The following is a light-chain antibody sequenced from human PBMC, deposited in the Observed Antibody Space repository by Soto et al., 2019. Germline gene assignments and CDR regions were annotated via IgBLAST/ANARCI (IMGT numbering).Light chain of an antibody. CDR1: SSDVGGYNY. Sequence: QSALTQPASVSGSPGQSITISCTGTSSDVGGYNYVSWYQQHPGKAPKVMIYEVSNRPSGVANRFSAAKSVNTASLTISGRQADDEADDYCSSYTSSSTLVVFGAGTKLTVL. J-gene: IGLJ2*01. CDR2: EVS. CDR3: SSYTSSSTLVV. V-gene: IGLV2-14*01.